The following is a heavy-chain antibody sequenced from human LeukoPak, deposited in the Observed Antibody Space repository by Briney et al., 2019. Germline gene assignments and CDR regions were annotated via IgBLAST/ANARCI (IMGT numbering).Heavy chain of an antibody. CDR3: ARDPTGYSSGWFDY. D-gene: IGHD6-19*01. V-gene: IGHV1-2*02. CDR1: GYTFTGHY. Sequence: ASVKVSCKASGYTFTGHYMHWVRQAPGQGLEWMGWINPNSGGTNYAQKFQGRVTMTRDTSNSTAYMELSRLRSDDTAVYYCARDPTGYSSGWFDYWGQGTLVTVSS. CDR2: INPNSGGT. J-gene: IGHJ4*02.